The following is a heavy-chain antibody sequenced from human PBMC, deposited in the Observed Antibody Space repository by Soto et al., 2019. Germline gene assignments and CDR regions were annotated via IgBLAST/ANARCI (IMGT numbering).Heavy chain of an antibody. CDR3: ARDNIVLMVYAVFDY. J-gene: IGHJ4*02. V-gene: IGHV3-7*01. CDR2: IKQDGSEK. CDR1: GFTFSSYW. Sequence: GGSLRLSCAASGFTFSSYWMSWVRQAPGKGLEWVANIKQDGSEKYYVDSVKGRFTISRDNAKNSLYLQMNSLRAEDTAVYYCARDNIVLMVYAVFDYWGQGTLVTVSS. D-gene: IGHD2-8*01.